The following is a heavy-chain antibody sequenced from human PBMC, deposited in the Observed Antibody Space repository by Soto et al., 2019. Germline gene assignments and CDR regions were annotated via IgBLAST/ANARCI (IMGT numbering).Heavy chain of an antibody. CDR2: IWYDGSNK. D-gene: IGHD6-13*01. J-gene: IGHJ6*01. CDR1: GFTFSSYG. V-gene: IGHV3-33*01. Sequence: QVQLVESGGGVVQPGRSLRLSCAASGFTFSSYGMHWVRQAPGKGLEWVAVIWYDGSNKYYADSVKGRFTISRDNSKNTLYLQMNSLRAEDTAVYYCARDSQGSSPPADYYYYGMDVW. CDR3: ARDSQGSSPPADYYYYGMDV.